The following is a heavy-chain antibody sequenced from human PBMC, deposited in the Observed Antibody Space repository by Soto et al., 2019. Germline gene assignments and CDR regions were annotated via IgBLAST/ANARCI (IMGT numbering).Heavy chain of an antibody. CDR2: FDPEDGKT. CDR3: GTSVAVAAIYDY. Sequence: ASVKVSCKVSGYTLTELSMHWVRQAPGKGLEWMGGFDPEDGKTIYAQKFQGRATMTEDTSTDTAYMELSSLRSEDTAVYYCGTSVAVAAIYDYWGQGTLVTVSS. J-gene: IGHJ4*02. CDR1: GYTLTELS. D-gene: IGHD6-19*01. V-gene: IGHV1-24*01.